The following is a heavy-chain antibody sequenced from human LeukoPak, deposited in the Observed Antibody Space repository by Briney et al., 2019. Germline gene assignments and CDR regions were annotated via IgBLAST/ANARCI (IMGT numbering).Heavy chain of an antibody. J-gene: IGHJ5*02. CDR2: ISSSSSYT. CDR3: ARDRTAAAYNWFDP. Sequence: PGGSLRLSCAASGFTFSSYSMNWVRQAPGKGLEWVSSISSSSSYTYYADSVKGRFTISRDNAKNSLYLQMNSLRAEDTAVYYCARDRTAAAYNWFDPWGQGTLVTVSS. D-gene: IGHD6-13*01. V-gene: IGHV3-21*01. CDR1: GFTFSSYS.